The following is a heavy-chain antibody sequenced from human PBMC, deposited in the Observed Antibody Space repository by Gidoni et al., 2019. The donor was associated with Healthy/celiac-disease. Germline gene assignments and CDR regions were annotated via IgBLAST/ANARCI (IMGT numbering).Heavy chain of an antibody. Sequence: EVQLVESGGGLVQPGRSLRRPGAASGFTSDDYAMHWVRQAPGMGLWLVSGIMVNGCCLGFADSVKARFPFSSATPKNSLFLQINGLGAEASALYYFAKVAIVRGGGYDSFGYFDYWGQGTLVTVSS. J-gene: IGHJ4*02. V-gene: IGHV3-9*02. CDR2: IMVNGCCL. D-gene: IGHD3-22*01. CDR1: GFTSDDYA. CDR3: AKVAIVRGGGYDSFGYFDY.